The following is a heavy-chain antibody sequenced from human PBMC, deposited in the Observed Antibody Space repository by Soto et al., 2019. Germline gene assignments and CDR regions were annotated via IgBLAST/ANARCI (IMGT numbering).Heavy chain of an antibody. CDR1: GYTFTSYY. CDR2: INPSGGST. D-gene: IGHD3-10*01. Sequence: ASVKVSCKASGYTFTSYYMHWVRQAPGQGLEWMGIINPSGGSTSYAQKFQGRVTMTRDTSTSTVYMELSSLRSEDTAVYYCARNLGGSGSYSTRHYYYGMDVWGQGTTVTVSS. V-gene: IGHV1-46*01. J-gene: IGHJ6*02. CDR3: ARNLGGSGSYSTRHYYYGMDV.